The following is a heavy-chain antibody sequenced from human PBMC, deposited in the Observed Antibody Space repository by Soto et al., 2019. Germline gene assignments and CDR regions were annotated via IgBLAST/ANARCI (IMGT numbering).Heavy chain of an antibody. D-gene: IGHD5-18*01. J-gene: IGHJ4*02. CDR2: IFNTRDA. CDR3: ARVGGIQVWSEIDY. CDR1: GGSFSSGDYY. Sequence: PWETLSLTCTVSGGSFSSGDYYWSWIRQPPGKGLEWIGNIFNTRDAYYNPPLKSRVTISIDTSKSQFSLSLRSVTAADTAVYYCARVGGIQVWSEIDYWGQGILVTVSS. V-gene: IGHV4-30-4*01.